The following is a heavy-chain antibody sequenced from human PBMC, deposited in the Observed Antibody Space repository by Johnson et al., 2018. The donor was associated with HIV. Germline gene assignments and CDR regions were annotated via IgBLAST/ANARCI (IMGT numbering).Heavy chain of an antibody. Sequence: VQLVESGGGLVQPGGSLRLSCAASGFTFSSFRMHWVRQAPGKGLEWVSGISWNSGSIGYADSVQGRFTISRDNAKNSLYLQMNSLRAEDTALYYCAKDTGAAGTRGYAFDIWGQGTMVTVSS. V-gene: IGHV3-9*01. CDR2: ISWNSGSI. D-gene: IGHD6-13*01. J-gene: IGHJ3*02. CDR3: AKDTGAAGTRGYAFDI. CDR1: GFTFSSFR.